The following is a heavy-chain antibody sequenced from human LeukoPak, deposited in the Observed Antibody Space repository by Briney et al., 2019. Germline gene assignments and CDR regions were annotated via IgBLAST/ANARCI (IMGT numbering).Heavy chain of an antibody. CDR2: IHYSGST. V-gene: IGHV4-59*01. J-gene: IGHJ4*02. CDR1: GGSISGDY. Sequence: SETLSLTCTVSGGSISGDYWSWIRQPPGKGLEWIGYIHYSGSTNYHNPSLKSRVTISVDTSKNQFSLKLSSVTAADTAVYYCARVAGGVADYWGQGTLVTVSS. D-gene: IGHD2-15*01. CDR3: ARVAGGVADY.